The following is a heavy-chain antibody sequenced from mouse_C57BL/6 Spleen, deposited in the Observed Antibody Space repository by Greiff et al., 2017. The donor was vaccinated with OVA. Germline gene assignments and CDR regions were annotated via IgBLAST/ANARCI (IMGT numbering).Heavy chain of an antibody. CDR1: GYAFSSYW. Sequence: QVQLKESGAELVKPGASVKISCKASGYAFSSYWMNWVKQRPGKGLEWIGQIYPGDGDTNYNGKFKGKATLTADKSSSTAYMQLSSLTSEDSAVYFCARGGPIDSSGLDYWGQGTTLTVSS. J-gene: IGHJ2*01. D-gene: IGHD3-2*02. CDR2: IYPGDGDT. CDR3: ARGGPIDSSGLDY. V-gene: IGHV1-80*01.